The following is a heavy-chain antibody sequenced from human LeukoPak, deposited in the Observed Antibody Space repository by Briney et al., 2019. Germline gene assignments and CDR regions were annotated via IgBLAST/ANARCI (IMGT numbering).Heavy chain of an antibody. V-gene: IGHV3-21*01. CDR1: GFTFSSYS. Sequence: GGSLRLSCAASGFTFSSYSMNWVRQAPGKGLEWVSSTSSSSSYIYYADSVKGRFTISRDNAKNSLYLQMNSLRAEDTAVYYCARGGVRYFDWLLVSYFDYWGQGTLVTVSS. CDR3: ARGGVRYFDWLLVSYFDY. D-gene: IGHD3-9*01. CDR2: TSSSSSYI. J-gene: IGHJ4*02.